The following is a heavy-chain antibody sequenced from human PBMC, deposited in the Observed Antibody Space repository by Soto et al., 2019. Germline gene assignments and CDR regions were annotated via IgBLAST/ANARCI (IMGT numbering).Heavy chain of an antibody. J-gene: IGHJ5*02. D-gene: IGHD2-15*01. CDR1: GYTFTSYD. CDR3: ARGGYCSGGSCLFSVNWFDP. V-gene: IGHV1-8*01. Sequence: GASVKVSCKASGYTFTSYDINWVRQATGQGLEWMGWMNPNSGNTGYAQKFQGRVTMTRNTSISTAYMELSSLRSEDTAVYYCARGGYCSGGSCLFSVNWFDPWGQGTLVTVSS. CDR2: MNPNSGNT.